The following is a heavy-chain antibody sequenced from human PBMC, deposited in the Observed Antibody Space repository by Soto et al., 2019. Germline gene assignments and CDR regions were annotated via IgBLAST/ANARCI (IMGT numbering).Heavy chain of an antibody. CDR3: ENAYVGELSPSMDV. J-gene: IGHJ6*02. CDR2: INGSGGST. V-gene: IGHV3-23*01. Sequence: EVQLLESGGGLVQPGGSLRLSCAASGFTFSSYAMSWVRQAPGKGLEWVSAINGSGGSTYYADSVKGRFTISSDNSKNKLYLQMNSLRAEDTAVYYCENAYVGELSPSMDVWGQGTTVTGSS. D-gene: IGHD3-16*02. CDR1: GFTFSSYA.